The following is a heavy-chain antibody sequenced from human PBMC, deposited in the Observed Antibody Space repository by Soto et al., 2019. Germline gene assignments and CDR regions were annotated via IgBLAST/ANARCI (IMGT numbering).Heavy chain of an antibody. Sequence: QVQLQESGPALVKPSQTMSPTCTVSGASITSDAYSWKWILQPPGKGLEWIGYSYHTGTTNYNPSLQSRVTISVDTSMNQFSVKLRSVTAADTAVYYCVREGLTMYGVLTPSFVPWGQVTLLTVSS. D-gene: IGHD3-3*01. CDR2: SYHTGTT. CDR1: GASITSDAYS. CDR3: VREGLTMYGVLTPSFVP. V-gene: IGHV4-30-4*01. J-gene: IGHJ5*02.